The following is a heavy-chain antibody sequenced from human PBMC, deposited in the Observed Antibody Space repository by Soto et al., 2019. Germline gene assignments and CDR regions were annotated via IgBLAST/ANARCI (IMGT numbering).Heavy chain of an antibody. CDR3: SSATQGYYNDTSCYDAFDI. V-gene: IGHV3-15*01. D-gene: IGHD2-2*01. CDR2: IKSKTDGGTT. CDR1: GFTFSNAW. J-gene: IGHJ3*02. Sequence: GGSLRLSCAASGFTFSNAWMSWVRQAPGKGLEWVGRIKSKTDGGTTDYAAPVKGRFTISRDDSKNTLYLQMKSLKTEDSAVDYYSSATQGYYNDTSCYDAFDIWGQGTMVTVSS.